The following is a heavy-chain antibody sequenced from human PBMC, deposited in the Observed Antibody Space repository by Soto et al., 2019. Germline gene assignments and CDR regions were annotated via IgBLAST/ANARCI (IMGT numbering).Heavy chain of an antibody. J-gene: IGHJ6*02. CDR1: GGSFSGYY. CDR2: INHSGST. CDR3: AREVVPAILTYYYYGMDV. V-gene: IGHV4-34*01. Sequence: SETLSLTCAVYGGSFSGYYWSWIRQPPGKGLEWIGEINHSGSTNYNPSLKSRVTISVDTSKNQFSLKLSSVTAADTALFYCAREVVPAILTYYYYGMDVWGQGTTVTVSS. D-gene: IGHD2-2*01.